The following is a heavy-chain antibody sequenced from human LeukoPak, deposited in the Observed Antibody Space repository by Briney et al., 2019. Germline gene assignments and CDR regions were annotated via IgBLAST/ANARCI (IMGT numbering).Heavy chain of an antibody. Sequence: GGSLRLSCAASGFTFSNYAMHWVRQAPGKGLEWVAAIWYDGSQKYYADSVKGRFTISRDNSRDTLYVLMNSLRAEDTAVYFCARDLYRFSSSSGPIDHGGQGTLVTVSS. V-gene: IGHV3-33*01. CDR3: ARDLYRFSSSSGPIDH. J-gene: IGHJ4*02. D-gene: IGHD6-6*01. CDR1: GFTFSNYA. CDR2: IWYDGSQK.